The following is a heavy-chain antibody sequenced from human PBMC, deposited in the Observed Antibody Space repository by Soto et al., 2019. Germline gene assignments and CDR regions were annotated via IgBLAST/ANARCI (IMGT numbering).Heavy chain of an antibody. Sequence: KTSETLSLTCTVSGGSISSSSYYWGWIRQPPGKGLEWIGSIYYSGSTYYNPSLKSRVTISVDTSKNQFSLKLSSVTAADTAVYYCARGAGRGYSGYDFDYRGQGTLVTVSS. CDR1: GGSISSSSYY. D-gene: IGHD5-12*01. J-gene: IGHJ4*02. CDR3: ARGAGRGYSGYDFDY. CDR2: IYYSGST. V-gene: IGHV4-39*07.